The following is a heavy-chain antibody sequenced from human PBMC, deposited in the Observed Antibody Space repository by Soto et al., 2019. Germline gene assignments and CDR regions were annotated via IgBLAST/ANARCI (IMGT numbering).Heavy chain of an antibody. CDR3: ARIRNQIYYYGMDV. CDR2: IFSNDEK. V-gene: IGHV2-26*01. J-gene: IGHJ6*02. CDR1: GFSLSNARMG. Sequence: QVTLKESGPVLVKPTETLTLTCTVSGFSLSNARMGVSWIRQPPGKALEWLAHIFSNDEKSYSTSLKSRLTISKDTSKSQVVLTMTNMDPVDTATYYCARIRNQIYYYGMDVWGQGTTVTVSS.